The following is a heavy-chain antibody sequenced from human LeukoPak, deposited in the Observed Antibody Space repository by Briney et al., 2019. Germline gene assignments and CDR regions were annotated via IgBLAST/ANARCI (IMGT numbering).Heavy chain of an antibody. V-gene: IGHV4-34*01. D-gene: IGHD3-16*01. CDR1: GGSSSGYY. CDR2: INHSGST. J-gene: IGHJ6*03. CDR3: ARVKDPGGYYYYYMDV. Sequence: PSGTLSLTCAVYGGSSSGYYWSWIRQPPGKGLEWIGEINHSGSTNYNPSLKSRVTISVDTSKNQFSLKLSSVTAADTAVYYCARVKDPGGYYYYYMDVWGKGTTVTVSS.